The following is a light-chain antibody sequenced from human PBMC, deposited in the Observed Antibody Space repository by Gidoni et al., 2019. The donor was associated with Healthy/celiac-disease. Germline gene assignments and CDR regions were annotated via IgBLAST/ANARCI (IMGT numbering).Light chain of an antibody. V-gene: IGLV2-14*03. CDR3: SSYTSSSTHAV. CDR2: DVS. CDR1: SSDVGGYNY. Sequence: QSALTQPASVSGSPGQSITIPCPGTSSDVGGYNYVPWYQQHPGKAPQLMIYDVSNRPSGVSNRFSGSKSGNTASLTISGLQAEDEADYYCSSYTSSSTHAVFGGGTQLTVL. J-gene: IGLJ7*01.